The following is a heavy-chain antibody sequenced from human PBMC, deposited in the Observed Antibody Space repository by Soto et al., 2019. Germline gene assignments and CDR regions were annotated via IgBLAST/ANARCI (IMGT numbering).Heavy chain of an antibody. CDR2: IYYSGST. V-gene: IGHV4-39*01. Sequence: SETLSLTCTVSGGSISSSSYYWGWIRQPPGKGLEWIGSIYYSGSTYYNPSLKSRVTISVDTSKNQFSLKLSSVTAADTAVYYCAARSTYYYGSGSLDYWGQGTLLTVSS. CDR3: AARSTYYYGSGSLDY. J-gene: IGHJ4*02. D-gene: IGHD3-10*01. CDR1: GGSISSSSYY.